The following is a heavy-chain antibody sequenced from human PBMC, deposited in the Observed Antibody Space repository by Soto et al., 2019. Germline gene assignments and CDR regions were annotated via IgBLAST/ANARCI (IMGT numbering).Heavy chain of an antibody. Sequence: GASVKVSCKASGYTFTGYYMHWVRQAPGQGLEWMGWINPNSGGTNYAQKFQGRVTMTRDPSISTAYMELSRLRSDDTAVYYCARDGYYYDSSGYYYVFDYFDYWGQGTLVTVSS. J-gene: IGHJ4*02. CDR3: ARDGYYYDSSGYYYVFDYFDY. CDR1: GYTFTGYY. D-gene: IGHD3-22*01. V-gene: IGHV1-2*02. CDR2: INPNSGGT.